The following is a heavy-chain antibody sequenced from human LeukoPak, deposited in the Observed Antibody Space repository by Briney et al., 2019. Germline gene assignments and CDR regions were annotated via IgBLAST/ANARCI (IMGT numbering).Heavy chain of an antibody. Sequence: PGGSLRLPCTASGFTFKNYRMTWVRQAPGKGLEWVASMKDDGNEIQYVDSVKGRFTISRDNAKNSLYLQMNNLRAEDTAVYYCARNRATNDYWGQGTLVTVSS. D-gene: IGHD1-26*01. CDR1: GFTFKNYR. CDR3: ARNRATNDY. V-gene: IGHV3-7*01. CDR2: MKDDGNEI. J-gene: IGHJ4*02.